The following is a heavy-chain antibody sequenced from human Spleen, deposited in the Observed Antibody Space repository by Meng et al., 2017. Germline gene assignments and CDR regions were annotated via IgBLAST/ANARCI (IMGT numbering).Heavy chain of an antibody. V-gene: IGHV4-34*01. CDR2: INHSGST. J-gene: IGHJ4*02. CDR1: GGSFSDYY. Sequence: QVHLHKWGAGLLKPSETLSLTCGVSGGSFSDYYWSWIRQPPGKGLEWIGEINHSGSTNYNPSLESRATISVDTSQNNLSLKLSSVTAADSAVYYCARGPTTMAHDFDYWGQGTLVTVSS. D-gene: IGHD4-11*01. CDR3: ARGPTTMAHDFDY.